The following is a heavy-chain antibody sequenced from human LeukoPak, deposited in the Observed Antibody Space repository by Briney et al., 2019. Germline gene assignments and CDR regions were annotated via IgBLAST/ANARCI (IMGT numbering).Heavy chain of an antibody. J-gene: IGHJ4*02. CDR2: IGGSSDSYI. CDR1: GFTFSDFT. CDR3: ARGGAARPDF. Sequence: PGGSLRLSCAGSGFTFSDFTINWVRQAPGKGLEWVSCIGGSSDSYIYYADSVRGRFTISRDNAKNSVYLQMNSLRVEDTAVYYCARGGAARPDFWGQGTLVTVSS. V-gene: IGHV3-21*01. D-gene: IGHD6-6*01.